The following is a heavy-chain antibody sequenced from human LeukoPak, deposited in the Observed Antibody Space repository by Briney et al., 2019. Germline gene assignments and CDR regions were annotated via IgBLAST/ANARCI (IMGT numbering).Heavy chain of an antibody. J-gene: IGHJ3*02. CDR1: GGSISSYY. D-gene: IGHD2-2*01. CDR3: ARGAKPDIVVVPAAMGARVYAFDI. CDR2: IYYSGST. Sequence: PSETLSLTCTVSGGSISSYYWSWIRQPPGKGLEWIGYIYYSGSTNYNPSPKSRVTISVDTSKNQFSLKLSSVTAADTAVYYCARGAKPDIVVVPAAMGARVYAFDIWGQGTMVTVSS. V-gene: IGHV4-59*01.